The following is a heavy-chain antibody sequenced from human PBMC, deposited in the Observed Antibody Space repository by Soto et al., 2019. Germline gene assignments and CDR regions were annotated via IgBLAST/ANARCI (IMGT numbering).Heavy chain of an antibody. CDR3: ARVQKRALLPPDY. J-gene: IGHJ4*02. V-gene: IGHV4-30-4*01. Sequence: SETLSLTCTVSGGSISSGDYYWSWIRQPPGKGLEWIGYIYYSGSTYYNPSLKSRVTISVDTSKNQFSLKLSSVTAADTAVYYCARVQKRALLPPDYWGQGTLVTVSS. CDR2: IYYSGST. D-gene: IGHD3-22*01. CDR1: GGSISSGDYY.